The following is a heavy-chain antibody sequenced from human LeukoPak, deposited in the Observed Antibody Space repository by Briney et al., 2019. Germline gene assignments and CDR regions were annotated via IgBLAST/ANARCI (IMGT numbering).Heavy chain of an antibody. J-gene: IGHJ4*02. D-gene: IGHD4-17*01. CDR1: GFCFSCYW. Sequence: GGSLRLSCAASGFCFSCYWMSWVRQAPGKGLEWVSSISSSSTYIYYADSVQGRCTISRDNAKNSLSLQMNSLRAEDTAVYFCAREMYGDYGFDYWGQGTLVTVSS. CDR2: ISSSSTYI. CDR3: AREMYGDYGFDY. V-gene: IGHV3-21*01.